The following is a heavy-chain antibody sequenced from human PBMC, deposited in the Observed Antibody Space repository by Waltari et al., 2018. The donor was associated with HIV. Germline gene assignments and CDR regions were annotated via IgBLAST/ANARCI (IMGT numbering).Heavy chain of an antibody. J-gene: IGHJ6*02. CDR2: IKSKTDGGTT. D-gene: IGHD3-10*01. Sequence: EVQLVESGGGLVKPGGSLRLSCAASGFTFRNAWMSWVRQAPGKGLEWVGRIKSKTDGGTTDYAAPVKGRFTISRDDSKNTLYLQMNSLKTEDTAVYYCTTLVLLGVGMDVWGQGTTVTVSS. CDR3: TTLVLLGVGMDV. CDR1: GFTFRNAW. V-gene: IGHV3-15*01.